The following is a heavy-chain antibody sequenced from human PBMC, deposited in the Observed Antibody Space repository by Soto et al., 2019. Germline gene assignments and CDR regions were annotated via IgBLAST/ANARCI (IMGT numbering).Heavy chain of an antibody. V-gene: IGHV3-7*01. CDR2: IKQDGSEK. CDR1: GFTFSSYW. Sequence: EVQLVESGGGLVQPGGSLRLSCAASGFTFSSYWMSWVRQAPGKGLEWVANIKQDGSEKYYVDSVKGRFTISRDNAKNSLYLQMNSLRAEDTAVYYCARDIRLLWFGELSYYYYYGMDVWGQGTTVTVSS. D-gene: IGHD3-10*01. J-gene: IGHJ6*02. CDR3: ARDIRLLWFGELSYYYYYGMDV.